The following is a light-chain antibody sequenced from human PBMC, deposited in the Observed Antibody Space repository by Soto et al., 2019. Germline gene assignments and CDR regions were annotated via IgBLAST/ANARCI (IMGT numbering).Light chain of an antibody. CDR2: YDS. CDR1: NIGSKS. Sequence: SSELTQPPSVSVAPGKTARITCGGNNIGSKSVHWYQQKPGQAPVLVIYYDSDRPSGIPERFSGSNSGNTATLTISRVEAGDEADYYCQVWDSSRVVFGGGTKVTVL. CDR3: QVWDSSRVV. J-gene: IGLJ2*01. V-gene: IGLV3-21*04.